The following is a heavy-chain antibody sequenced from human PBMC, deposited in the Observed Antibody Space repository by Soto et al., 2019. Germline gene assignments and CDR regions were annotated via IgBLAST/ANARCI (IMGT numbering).Heavy chain of an antibody. CDR3: ARESNAHFDY. CDR1: GFTFSAYW. Sequence: EVQLVESGGGLVQPGGSLRFSCAASGFTFSAYWMSWVRQAPGKGPEWVATISHEGNEKFYVDSVKGRFTISRDNAKNXXXXXXXXXXXXXXXXXXCARESNAHFDYWGQGILVTVSS. J-gene: IGHJ4*02. CDR2: ISHEGNEK. D-gene: IGHD7-27*01. V-gene: IGHV3-7*01.